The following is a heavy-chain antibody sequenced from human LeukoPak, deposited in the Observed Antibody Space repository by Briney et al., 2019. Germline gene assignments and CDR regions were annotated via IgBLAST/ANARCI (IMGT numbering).Heavy chain of an antibody. CDR3: ARGTTVVTPTHFDY. D-gene: IGHD4-23*01. Sequence: GGSLRLSCAASGFTFSSYAMSWVRQAPGKGLEWVSSINSSGGSTYYADSVKGRFTISRDNSKNTLYLQMNSLRAEDTAVYYCARGTTVVTPTHFDYWGQGTLVTVSS. CDR1: GFTFSSYA. CDR2: INSSGGST. V-gene: IGHV3-23*01. J-gene: IGHJ4*02.